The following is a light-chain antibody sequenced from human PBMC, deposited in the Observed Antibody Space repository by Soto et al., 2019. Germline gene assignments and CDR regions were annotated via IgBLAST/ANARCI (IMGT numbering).Light chain of an antibody. V-gene: IGKV1-5*03. CDR3: QHYNTHYAWT. CDR1: QSISSW. CDR2: KAS. J-gene: IGKJ1*01. Sequence: DIQMTQSPSTLSASLGDTVTITCRASQSISSWVAWYQKKPGKAPKLLIYKASSLKSGVPSRFSGSGSGTEFTLTISSLQPDDFATYYCQHYNTHYAWTFGQGTKVEVK.